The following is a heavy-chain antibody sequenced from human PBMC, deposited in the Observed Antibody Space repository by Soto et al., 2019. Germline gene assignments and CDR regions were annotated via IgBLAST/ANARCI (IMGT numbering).Heavy chain of an antibody. CDR3: ARANGSGSYYPFDY. J-gene: IGHJ4*02. CDR2: INGGNGNT. D-gene: IGHD3-10*01. CDR1: GYTFITYA. Sequence: QVQLVQSGAEVKKTGASVKVSCKASGYTFITYAIHWVRQAPGQRLEWMGRINGGNGNTKYSQKFQGRVTITRDTSASTAYMELSSLRSEATAVYYCARANGSGSYYPFDYWGQGPLVTVSS. V-gene: IGHV1-3*01.